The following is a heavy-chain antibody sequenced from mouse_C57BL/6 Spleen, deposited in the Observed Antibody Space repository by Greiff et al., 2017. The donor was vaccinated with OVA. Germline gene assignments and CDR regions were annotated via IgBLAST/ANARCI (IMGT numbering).Heavy chain of an antibody. CDR1: GFTFSSYT. Sequence: EVKLMESGGGLVKPGGSLKLSCAASGFTFSSYTMSWVRQTPEKRLEWVATISGGGGNTYYPDSVKGRFTISRDNAKNTLYLQMSSLRSEDTALYYCARLYGSSYVGYFDVWGTGTTVTVSS. J-gene: IGHJ1*03. V-gene: IGHV5-9*01. CDR2: ISGGGGNT. CDR3: ARLYGSSYVGYFDV. D-gene: IGHD1-1*01.